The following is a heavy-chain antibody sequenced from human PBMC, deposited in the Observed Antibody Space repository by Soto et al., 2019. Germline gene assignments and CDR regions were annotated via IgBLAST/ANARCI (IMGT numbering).Heavy chain of an antibody. V-gene: IGHV3-30*18. CDR2: ISYHGSDK. J-gene: IGHJ4*02. CDR1: GFTFSNYG. CDR3: AKDTLTTTVTTVGY. Sequence: QVQLVESGGGVVQPGRSLRLSCAASGFTFSNYGMHWVRQAPGKGLEWVAVISYHGSDKYYADSVKGRFTISRDNSKNTLYLQMDSLRAEDTAVYYCAKDTLTTTVTTVGYWGQGTLVTVSS. D-gene: IGHD4-17*01.